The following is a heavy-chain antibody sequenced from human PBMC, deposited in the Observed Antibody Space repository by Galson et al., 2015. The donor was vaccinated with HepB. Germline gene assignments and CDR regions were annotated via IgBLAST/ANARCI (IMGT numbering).Heavy chain of an antibody. V-gene: IGHV3-30*04. J-gene: IGHJ5*02. CDR1: GFTFSRYA. CDR3: ARDYHCSGGSCYGHNWFDP. Sequence: SLRLSCAASGFTFSRYAVHWVRQAPGKGLEWVAVISYDGSNKYYADSVKGRFTISRDNSKNTLYLQMNSLRAEDTAVYYCARDYHCSGGSCYGHNWFDPWVQGTLFTVSS. D-gene: IGHD2-15*01. CDR2: ISYDGSNK.